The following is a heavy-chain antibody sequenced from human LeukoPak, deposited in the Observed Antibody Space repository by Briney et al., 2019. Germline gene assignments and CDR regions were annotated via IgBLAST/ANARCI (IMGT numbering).Heavy chain of an antibody. D-gene: IGHD1-26*01. Sequence: GEPLQISSRASGYSFTNYWIGWVRQMPGKGLEWLGIIYPGDSDTRYSPSFQGQVTISVDKSISTAYLQLSSLKASDPAMYYCARREWELLHFDYWGQGTLVTVSS. CDR3: ARREWELLHFDY. V-gene: IGHV5-51*01. J-gene: IGHJ4*02. CDR2: IYPGDSDT. CDR1: GYSFTNYW.